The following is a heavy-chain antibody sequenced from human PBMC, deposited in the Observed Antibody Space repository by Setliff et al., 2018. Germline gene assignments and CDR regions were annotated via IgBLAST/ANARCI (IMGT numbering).Heavy chain of an antibody. CDR2: INHSGST. D-gene: IGHD4-17*01. Sequence: SETLSLTCAVYGGSFSGYYWSWIRQPPGKGLEWIGEINHSGSTNYNPSLKGRVTISVDTSKNQFSLKLSSVTAADTAVYYCARAAVTSGARADYFDNWGRGTLVTVSS. V-gene: IGHV4-34*01. CDR3: ARAAVTSGARADYFDN. CDR1: GGSFSGYY. J-gene: IGHJ4*02.